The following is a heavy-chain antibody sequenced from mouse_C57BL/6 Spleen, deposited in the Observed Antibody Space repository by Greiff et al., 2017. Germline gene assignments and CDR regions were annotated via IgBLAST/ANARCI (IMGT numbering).Heavy chain of an antibody. J-gene: IGHJ4*01. Sequence: EVKLVESGGGLVKPGGSLKLSCAASGFTFSSYAMSWVRQTPEKRLEWVATISDGGSYTYYPDNVKGRFTISRDNAKNNLYLQMSHLKSEDTAMYYCARDYSNNAMDYWGQGTSVTVSS. V-gene: IGHV5-4*03. CDR2: ISDGGSYT. CDR3: ARDYSNNAMDY. CDR1: GFTFSSYA. D-gene: IGHD2-5*01.